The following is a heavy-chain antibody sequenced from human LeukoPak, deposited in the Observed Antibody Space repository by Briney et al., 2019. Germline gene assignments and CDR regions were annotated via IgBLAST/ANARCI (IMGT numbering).Heavy chain of an antibody. Sequence: QSGGSLRLSCAASGFTFSSYAMSWVRQAPGKGLEWVSAISGSGGSTYYADSVKGRFTISRDNSKSTLFLQMNSLRAEDTAVYYCAKAPRVGSRVATPCHWGQGTLVTVSS. CDR3: AKAPRVGSRVATPCH. D-gene: IGHD5-24*01. J-gene: IGHJ4*02. CDR1: GFTFSSYA. V-gene: IGHV3-23*01. CDR2: ISGSGGST.